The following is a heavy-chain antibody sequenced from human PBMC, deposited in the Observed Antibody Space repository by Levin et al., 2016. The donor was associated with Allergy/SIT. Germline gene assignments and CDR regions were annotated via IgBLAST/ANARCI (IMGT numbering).Heavy chain of an antibody. D-gene: IGHD5-18*01. Sequence: SETLSLTCTVSGGSISSYYWSWIRQPPGKGLEWIGYIYYSGSTNYNPSLKSRVTISVDTSKNQFSLKLSSVTAADTAVYYCARSSNVDTPFDYWGQGTLVTVSS. CDR3: ARSSNVDTPFDY. CDR1: GGSISSYY. V-gene: IGHV4-59*01. CDR2: IYYSGST. J-gene: IGHJ4*02.